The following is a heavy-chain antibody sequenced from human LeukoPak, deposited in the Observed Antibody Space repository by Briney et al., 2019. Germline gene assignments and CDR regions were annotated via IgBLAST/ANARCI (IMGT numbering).Heavy chain of an antibody. CDR3: AKDRLCGTTTCSRSFDI. V-gene: IGHV3-23*01. Sequence: GGSLRLSCAASGFTFSSYDMSWVRQAPGKGLEWVSAISGSGGSTYYAASVKGRFTISGDNSKNTLYLKMNSLRAEDTAVYYCAKDRLCGTTTCSRSFDIWGQGTMVTVSS. D-gene: IGHD2-2*01. CDR1: GFTFSSYD. J-gene: IGHJ3*02. CDR2: ISGSGGST.